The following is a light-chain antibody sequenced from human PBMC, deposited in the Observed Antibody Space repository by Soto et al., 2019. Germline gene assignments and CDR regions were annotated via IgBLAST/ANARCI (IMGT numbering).Light chain of an antibody. V-gene: IGKV1-5*03. CDR2: KAP. Sequence: EIHITQYPSTLSVFVGDRVNINLRASHSISSWLAWYQQKTGKDTKLLIYKAPSLQSGVQSRFSGSGSGTEFTLTISSLQPDDFATYDCQQYNSYLLTLGGGTKVDIK. CDR1: HSISSW. CDR3: QQYNSYLLT. J-gene: IGKJ4*01.